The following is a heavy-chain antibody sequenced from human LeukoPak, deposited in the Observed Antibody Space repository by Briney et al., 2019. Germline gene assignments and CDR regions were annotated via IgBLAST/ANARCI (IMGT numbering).Heavy chain of an antibody. Sequence: GGSLRLSCAASAFTFNSYTMHWVRQAPGKGLEWVALISYDGSDKYYADSVRGRFTVSRDNSKNTLYLQMNSLRAEDTAVYYCAKGIVGLPRTDYWGQGTLVTVSS. V-gene: IGHV3-30*04. CDR3: AKGIVGLPRTDY. D-gene: IGHD1-14*01. CDR1: AFTFNSYT. J-gene: IGHJ4*02. CDR2: ISYDGSDK.